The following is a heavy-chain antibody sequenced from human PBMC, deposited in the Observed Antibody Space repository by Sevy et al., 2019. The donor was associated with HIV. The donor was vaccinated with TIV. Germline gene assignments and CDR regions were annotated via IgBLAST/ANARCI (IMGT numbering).Heavy chain of an antibody. J-gene: IGHJ6*02. CDR1: GFTIDKNA. CDR2: ISGSGLSP. CDR3: AKVYYYDSGTVIPRGMDV. V-gene: IGHV3-23*01. Sequence: GGSLRLSCAASGFTIDKNAMYWVRQAPGKGLEWVSAISGSGLSPNYAASVRGRFTISRDISKTTLYLQMNSLRAEDTAVYYCAKVYYYDSGTVIPRGMDVWGQGTTVTVSS. D-gene: IGHD3-10*01.